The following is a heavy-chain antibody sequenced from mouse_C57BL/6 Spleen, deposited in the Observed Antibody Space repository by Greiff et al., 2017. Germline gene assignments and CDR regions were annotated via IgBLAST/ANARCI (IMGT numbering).Heavy chain of an antibody. CDR2: INPNYGTT. D-gene: IGHD1-1*01. Sequence: VQLQQSGPELVKPGASVKISCKASGYSFTDYNMNWVKQSNGKSLEWIGVINPNYGTTSYNQKFKGKATLTVDQSSSTAYMQLNSLTSEDSAVXYCARGDDGSSSSYAMDYWGQGTSVTVSA. J-gene: IGHJ4*01. CDR3: ARGDDGSSSSYAMDY. V-gene: IGHV1-39*01. CDR1: GYSFTDYN.